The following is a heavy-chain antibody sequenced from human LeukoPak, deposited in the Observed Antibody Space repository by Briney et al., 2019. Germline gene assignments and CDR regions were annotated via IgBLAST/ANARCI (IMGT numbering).Heavy chain of an antibody. V-gene: IGHV1-18*01. J-gene: IGHJ4*02. CDR1: GYXFTSYD. CDR3: ARIQSRIIAARPGNPAFDY. Sequence: ASVKVSCNASGYXFTSYDISWVRQAPGQGLEWMGWISTYNDNTHYAQKLQGRVTMTTDTSTSTVYMELKSLRSDDTAVYYCARIQSRIIAARPGNPAFDYWGRGTLVTVSS. CDR2: ISTYNDNT. D-gene: IGHD6-6*01.